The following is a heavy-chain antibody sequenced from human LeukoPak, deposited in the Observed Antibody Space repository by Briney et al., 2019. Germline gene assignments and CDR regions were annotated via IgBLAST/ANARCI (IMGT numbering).Heavy chain of an antibody. D-gene: IGHD4-23*01. Sequence: PSETLSLTCTVSGGSISSSSYYWGWIRQPPGTGLEWIGSIYYTGSTYYKASLKSRVTISVDTSKNQFSLKLSSVTAADTAVYYCARGVVTVTKAFDIWGQGTMVTVSS. J-gene: IGHJ3*02. CDR2: IYYTGST. V-gene: IGHV4-39*07. CDR3: ARGVVTVTKAFDI. CDR1: GGSISSSSYY.